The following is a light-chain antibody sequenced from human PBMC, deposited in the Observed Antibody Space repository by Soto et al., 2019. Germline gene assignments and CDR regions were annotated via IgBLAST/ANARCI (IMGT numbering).Light chain of an antibody. J-gene: IGKJ5*01. V-gene: IGKV3-15*01. CDR1: QSVSSN. Sequence: EIVMTQSPATLSVSPGERATLSCRASQSVSSNLAWYQQKPGQAPRLLIYGASARAPGFPARFSGSGSGTDFTLTISSLQSEDFAVYHCQQYHDWPITFGQGTRLEIK. CDR3: QQYHDWPIT. CDR2: GAS.